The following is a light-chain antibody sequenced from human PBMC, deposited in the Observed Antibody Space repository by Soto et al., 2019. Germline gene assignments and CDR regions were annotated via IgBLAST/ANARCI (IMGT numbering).Light chain of an antibody. Sequence: EIVMTQSPATLSLSPGQRATLSCRASQSVSSKLAWYQQRPGQAPRLLIYSASTRATGIPARFSGSGSGTEFPLTNSSLQVEDFGVFYCHQYNHWLTWTFGQGTKVEIK. CDR2: SAS. CDR3: HQYNHWLTWT. V-gene: IGKV3-15*01. CDR1: QSVSSK. J-gene: IGKJ1*01.